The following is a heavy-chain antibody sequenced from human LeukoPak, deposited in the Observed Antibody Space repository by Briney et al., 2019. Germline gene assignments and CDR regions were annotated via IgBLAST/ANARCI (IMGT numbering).Heavy chain of an antibody. V-gene: IGHV3-48*03. CDR3: AKDLHGGYSSDY. J-gene: IGHJ4*02. Sequence: GGSLRLSCAASGFTISHYEMNWVRQAPGKGLEWLSYISSSGTTTHYADSVKGRFAISRDIAKNSLYLQMNSLRAEDTAVYYCAKDLHGGYSSDYWGQGTLVTVFS. D-gene: IGHD4-23*01. CDR1: GFTISHYE. CDR2: ISSSGTTT.